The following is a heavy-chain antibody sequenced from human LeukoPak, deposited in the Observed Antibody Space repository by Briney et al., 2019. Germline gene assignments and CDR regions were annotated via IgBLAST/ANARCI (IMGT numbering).Heavy chain of an antibody. Sequence: SETLSLTCTVSGGSISSSYWNWIRQPPGRGLEWIGSIYYSGSTYYNPSLKSRVTISVDTSENQFSLKLSSVTAADTAVYYCARQGALVVVAAGRGAFDIWGQGTMVTVSS. J-gene: IGHJ3*02. CDR3: ARQGALVVVAAGRGAFDI. CDR1: GGSISSSY. V-gene: IGHV4-59*05. CDR2: IYYSGST. D-gene: IGHD2-15*01.